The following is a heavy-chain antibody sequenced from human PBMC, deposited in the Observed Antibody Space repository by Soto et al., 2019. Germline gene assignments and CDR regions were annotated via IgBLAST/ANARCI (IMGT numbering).Heavy chain of an antibody. CDR2: IIPILGIA. CDR3: ASREVSRSLYYCHMDV. V-gene: IGHV1-69*02. Sequence: QVQLVQSGAEVKKPGSSVKVSCKASGGTFSSYTISWVRQAPGQGLEWMGRIIPILGIANYTQKFQGRVTITADKSTSTAYMELSSLRSEDTAVYYCASREVSRSLYYCHMDVWGKGTTVTVSS. CDR1: GGTFSSYT. D-gene: IGHD3-16*02. J-gene: IGHJ6*03.